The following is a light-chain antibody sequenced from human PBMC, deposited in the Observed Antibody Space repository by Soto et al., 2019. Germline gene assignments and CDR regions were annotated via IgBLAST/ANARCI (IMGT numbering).Light chain of an antibody. J-gene: IGKJ1*01. Sequence: DIRLTQSPCCLSACLVDVVSITCRARQSISSYLNWYQQKPGKAPKLLIYAASSLQSGVPSRFSGSGSGTDFTLTISSLQPEDFATYYCQQSYSTPQTFGQGTKVDIK. CDR2: AAS. V-gene: IGKV1-39*01. CDR3: QQSYSTPQT. CDR1: QSISSY.